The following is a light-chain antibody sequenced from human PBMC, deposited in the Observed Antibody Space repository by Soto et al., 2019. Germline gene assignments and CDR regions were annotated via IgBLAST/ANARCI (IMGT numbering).Light chain of an antibody. CDR2: DAS. V-gene: IGKV3-11*01. J-gene: IGKJ2*01. Sequence: EIVLTQSPASLSLSPGERATFPCRASQSVSSYLAWYQQKPGQAPRLLIYDASNRATGIPARFSGSGSGTEFTLTISSVQPDDFATYYCQHYKSYPYTFGQGPRWIS. CDR3: QHYKSYPYT. CDR1: QSVSSY.